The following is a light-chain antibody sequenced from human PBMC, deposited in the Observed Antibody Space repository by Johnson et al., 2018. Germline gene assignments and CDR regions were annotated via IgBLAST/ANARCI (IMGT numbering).Light chain of an antibody. CDR2: ENN. V-gene: IGLV1-51*02. J-gene: IGLJ1*01. Sequence: QSVLTQPPSVSAAPGQKVTISCSGSSSNIGNNYVSWYQQLPGTAPKLLIYENNKRPSGIPDRFSGSKPGTSATMGITGLQTGDEADYYCGTWDSSLSAGNVFGTGNKVTVL. CDR3: GTWDSSLSAGNV. CDR1: SSNIGNNY.